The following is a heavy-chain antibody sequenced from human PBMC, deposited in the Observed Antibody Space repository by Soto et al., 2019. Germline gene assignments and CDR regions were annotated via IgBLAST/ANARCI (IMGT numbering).Heavy chain of an antibody. D-gene: IGHD3-3*01. CDR2: VNHDGSVT. CDR3: TRDLAWLLYDY. J-gene: IGHJ4*02. CDR1: VFVFSNYV. V-gene: IGHV3-74*01. Sequence: GGSLRLSCTSSVFVFSNYVMHCVRQSPGKWPVWVSRVNHDGSVTSCADSVKGRFTISRDNSKNTLYLQMSSLRAEDTAVYYCTRDLAWLLYDYWGQGTMVTVSS.